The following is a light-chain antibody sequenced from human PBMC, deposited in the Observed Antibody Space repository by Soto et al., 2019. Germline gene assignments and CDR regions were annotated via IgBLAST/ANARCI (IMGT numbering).Light chain of an antibody. V-gene: IGLV7-46*01. Sequence: QAVVTQEPSLAVSPGGTVTLTCGSSTGAVTSGHYPYWFQQKPGRAPRTLIYDTSNKRSWTPARFSGSLLGGKAALTLSGAQPEDEAEYYCLLSYSGARVFGTGTKVTVL. CDR1: TGAVTSGHY. CDR3: LLSYSGARV. J-gene: IGLJ1*01. CDR2: DTS.